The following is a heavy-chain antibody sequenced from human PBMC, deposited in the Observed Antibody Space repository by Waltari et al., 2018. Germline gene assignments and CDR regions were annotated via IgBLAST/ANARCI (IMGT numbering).Heavy chain of an antibody. V-gene: IGHV1-69*01. CDR1: GGPFRSSA. J-gene: IGHJ4*02. Sequence: QVQLVQSGAEVKKPGSSVKVSCKASGGPFRSSATHRVLSAPGQGLEWMGGIIPIFGTANYAQKCQGRVTITADESTSTAYMELSSLRSEDTAVYYCARHAITIFGGHFDYWGQGTLVTVSS. D-gene: IGHD3-3*01. CDR2: IIPIFGTA. CDR3: ARHAITIFGGHFDY.